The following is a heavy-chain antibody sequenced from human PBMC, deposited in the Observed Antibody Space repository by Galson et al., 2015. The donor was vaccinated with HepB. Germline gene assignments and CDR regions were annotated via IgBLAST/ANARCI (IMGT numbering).Heavy chain of an antibody. CDR2: INAGNGNT. CDR3: ARDVGQQLGVGYYYMDV. CDR1: GYTFTSYA. D-gene: IGHD6-13*01. Sequence: SVKVSCKASGYTFTSYAMHWVRQAPGQRLEWMGWINAGNGNTKYSQKFQGRVTITRDTSASTAYMELSSLRSEDTAVYYCARDVGQQLGVGYYYMDVWGKGTTVTVSS. V-gene: IGHV1-3*01. J-gene: IGHJ6*03.